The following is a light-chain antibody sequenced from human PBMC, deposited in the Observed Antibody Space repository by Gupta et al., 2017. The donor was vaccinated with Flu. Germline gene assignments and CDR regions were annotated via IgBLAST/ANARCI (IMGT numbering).Light chain of an antibody. CDR3: MQVLQTPYT. J-gene: IGKJ2*01. CDR2: LSS. Sequence: VTPGESASISCRSSQSLLHSDGYTYLAWYLLKPGQSPQLLSFLSSHRAAGVPDRFSGSGSGTDFTLKINRVETEDVGVYYCMQVLQTPYTFGQGTKLEIK. CDR1: QSLLHSDGYTY. V-gene: IGKV2-28*01.